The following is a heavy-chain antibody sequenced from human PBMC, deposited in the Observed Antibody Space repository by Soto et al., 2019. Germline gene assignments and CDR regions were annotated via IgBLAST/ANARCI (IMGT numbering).Heavy chain of an antibody. D-gene: IGHD6-19*01. J-gene: IGHJ5*02. Sequence: PSETLSLTCAVSGSSISSSNWWSWVRQPPGKGLEWIGEIYHSGSTNYNPSLKSRVTISVDKSKNQFSLKLSSVTAADTAVYYCARGEAVAGTRFDPWGQGTLVTVSS. CDR3: ARGEAVAGTRFDP. CDR1: GSSISSSNW. CDR2: IYHSGST. V-gene: IGHV4-4*02.